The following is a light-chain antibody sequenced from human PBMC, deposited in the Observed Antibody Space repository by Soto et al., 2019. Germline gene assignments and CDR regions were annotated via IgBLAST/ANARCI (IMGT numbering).Light chain of an antibody. V-gene: IGKV1-6*01. CDR1: QTISSW. CDR3: LQDYIYPYT. Sequence: IQMTQSPSTLSGSVGDRVTITCRASQTISSWLAWYQQNPGKAPKLLIHSASLLQDGVPPRFSGGGSGTDFTLTIDSLQPEDFATYYCLQDYIYPYTFGQGTKVDIK. CDR2: SAS. J-gene: IGKJ2*01.